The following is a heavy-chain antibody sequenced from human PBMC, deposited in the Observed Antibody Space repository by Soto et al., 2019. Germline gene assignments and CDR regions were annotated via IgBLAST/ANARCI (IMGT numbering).Heavy chain of an antibody. Sequence: AGGSLRLSCAASGFTFSDYYMSWIRQAPGKGLEWVSYISSSSSYTNYADSVKGRFTISRDNAKNSLYLQMNSLRAEDTAVYYCARDEVGWNYNWFDPWGQGTLVTVSS. CDR1: GFTFSDYY. V-gene: IGHV3-11*06. D-gene: IGHD1-1*01. CDR2: ISSSSSYT. CDR3: ARDEVGWNYNWFDP. J-gene: IGHJ5*02.